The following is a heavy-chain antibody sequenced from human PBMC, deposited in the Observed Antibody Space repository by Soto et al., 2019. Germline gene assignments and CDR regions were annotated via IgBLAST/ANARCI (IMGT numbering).Heavy chain of an antibody. CDR3: ARPNGDYYYYGMDV. J-gene: IGHJ6*02. Sequence: QVQLVESGGGLVKPGGSLRLSCAASGFTFSDYYMSWIRQAPGTGLAWVSYISSSSSYTNYADSVKGRFTISRDNAKNSLYLQMNSLRAEDTAVYYCARPNGDYYYYGMDVWGQGTTVTVSS. D-gene: IGHD4-17*01. CDR1: GFTFSDYY. CDR2: ISSSSSYT. V-gene: IGHV3-11*06.